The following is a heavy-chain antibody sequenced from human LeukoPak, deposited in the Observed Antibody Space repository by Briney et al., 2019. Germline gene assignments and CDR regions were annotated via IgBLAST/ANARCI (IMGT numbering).Heavy chain of an antibody. V-gene: IGHV1-18*01. J-gene: IGHJ4*02. Sequence: VASVKVSCKASGGTFSSYAISWVRQAPGQGLEWMGWISAYNGNTNYAQKLQGRVTMTTDTSTSTAYMELRSLRSDDTAVYYCARDNWNDCGDIDYWGQGTLVTVSS. CDR1: GGTFSSYA. CDR2: ISAYNGNT. D-gene: IGHD1-20*01. CDR3: ARDNWNDCGDIDY.